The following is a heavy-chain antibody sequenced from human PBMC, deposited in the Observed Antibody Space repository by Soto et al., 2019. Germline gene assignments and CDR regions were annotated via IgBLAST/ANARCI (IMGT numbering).Heavy chain of an antibody. CDR3: ARGRDFWCGSCMDV. D-gene: IGHD3-3*01. Sequence: SESLSLTRPVSGGSISSYYWSWIRQPPGKGLEWIGYIYYSGSTNYNPSLKSRVTISVDTSKNQFSLKLSSVTAADTAVYYCARGRDFWCGSCMDVWGQGTTVTVSS. V-gene: IGHV4-59*01. CDR2: IYYSGST. CDR1: GGSISSYY. J-gene: IGHJ6*02.